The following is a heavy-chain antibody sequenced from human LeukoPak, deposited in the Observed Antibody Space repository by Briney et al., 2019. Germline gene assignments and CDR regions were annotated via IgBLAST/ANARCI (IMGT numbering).Heavy chain of an antibody. D-gene: IGHD2-2*01. Sequence: PGGSLRLSCAASGFTFSSYSMNWVRQAPGKGLEWISSISSGSSYIYYADSVKGRFTISRDNAKNSLYLQMNSLRAEDTAVYYCAREGHCYTTSCYGSAFDIWGQGTMITVSS. V-gene: IGHV3-21*01. J-gene: IGHJ3*02. CDR2: ISSGSSYI. CDR1: GFTFSSYS. CDR3: AREGHCYTTSCYGSAFDI.